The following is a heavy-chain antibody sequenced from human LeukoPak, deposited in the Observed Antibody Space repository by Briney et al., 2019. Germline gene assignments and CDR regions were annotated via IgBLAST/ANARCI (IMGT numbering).Heavy chain of an antibody. V-gene: IGHV3-30*04. D-gene: IGHD3-16*01. CDR1: GFTFNTFS. J-gene: IGHJ1*01. CDR3: AVSIRRLPISD. CDR2: ISYNGSHT. Sequence: GGSLRLSCAASGFTFNTFSLHWVRQAPGKGLEWLAVISYNGSHTYYADSVRGRFTISRDNSKDTLYLQMNRLRSEDTALYYCAVSIRRLPISDWGQGALVTVSS.